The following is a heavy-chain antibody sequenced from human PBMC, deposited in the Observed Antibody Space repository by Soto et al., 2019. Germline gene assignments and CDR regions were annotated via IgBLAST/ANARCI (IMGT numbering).Heavy chain of an antibody. CDR3: ARDRRRQLVLFDY. CDR2: IWYDGSNK. V-gene: IGHV3-33*01. CDR1: GFTFSSYG. J-gene: IGHJ4*02. Sequence: SLRLSCAASGFTFSSYGMHWVRQAPGKGLEWAAVIWYDGSNKYYADSVKGRFTISRDNSKNTLYLQMNSLRAEDTAVYYCARDRRRQLVLFDYWGQGTLVTVSS. D-gene: IGHD6-6*01.